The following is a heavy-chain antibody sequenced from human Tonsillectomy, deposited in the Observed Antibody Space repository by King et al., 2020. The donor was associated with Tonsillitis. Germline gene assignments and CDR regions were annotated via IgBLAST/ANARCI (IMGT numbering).Heavy chain of an antibody. CDR1: GFSFSNTR. CDR2: SNPGGWTT. CDR3: TTYSSGSPYY. V-gene: IGHV3-15*01. D-gene: IGHD1-26*01. Sequence: QLVQSGGGLVKPGGSLRLSCAASGFSFSNTRMSWVRQAPGKGMEWCGRSNPGGWTTDSAAPGRGRFSISWDDSKNTLYLQMNSLTTEDTAVYYCTTYSSGSPYYWGQGTLVTVSS. J-gene: IGHJ4*02.